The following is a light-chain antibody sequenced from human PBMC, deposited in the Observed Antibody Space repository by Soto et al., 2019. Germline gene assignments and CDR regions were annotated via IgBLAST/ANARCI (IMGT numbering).Light chain of an antibody. Sequence: EIVLTQSPATLSLSPGERATLSCRASQSVSFYLAWYQHKPGQAPRLLIYDASSRATGIPARFSGSGSGTDFTLTISSLEPEDFAVYYCQQRSNWPPWTFGQGNKVEIK. J-gene: IGKJ1*01. CDR1: QSVSFY. V-gene: IGKV3-11*01. CDR3: QQRSNWPPWT. CDR2: DAS.